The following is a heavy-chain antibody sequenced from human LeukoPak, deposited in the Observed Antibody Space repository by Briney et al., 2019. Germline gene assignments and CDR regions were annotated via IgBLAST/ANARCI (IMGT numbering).Heavy chain of an antibody. Sequence: PSETLSLTCGVSGGTFSGYYWSWIRQPPGKGLEWIGEIYHSGKTNYNPTLKSRVTISVDASKREFSLGLNSVAAADAAVYYCARGNNFRFDYWGQETLVTVSS. J-gene: IGHJ4*02. CDR1: GGTFSGYY. V-gene: IGHV4-34*01. CDR3: ARGNNFRFDY. CDR2: IYHSGKT. D-gene: IGHD5-24*01.